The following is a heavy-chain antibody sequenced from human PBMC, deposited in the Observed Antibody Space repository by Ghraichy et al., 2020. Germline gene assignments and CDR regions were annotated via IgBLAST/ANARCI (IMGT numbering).Heavy chain of an antibody. V-gene: IGHV4-34*01. CDR2: INHSGST. D-gene: IGHD2-8*01. CDR3: ARHHKGVWGFRRDFDY. Sequence: SETLSLTCAVYGGSFSGYYWSWIRQPPGKGLEWIGEINHSGSTNYNPSLKSRVTISVDTSKNQFSLKLSSVTAADTAVYYCARHHKGVWGFRRDFDYWGQGTLVTVSS. CDR1: GGSFSGYY. J-gene: IGHJ4*02.